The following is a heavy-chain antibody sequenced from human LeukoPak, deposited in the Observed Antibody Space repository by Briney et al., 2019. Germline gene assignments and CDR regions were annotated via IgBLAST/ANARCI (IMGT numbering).Heavy chain of an antibody. CDR1: GFTFSSYS. J-gene: IGHJ3*02. D-gene: IGHD1-26*01. CDR2: ISSSSSYI. CDR3: ARECLDEVGATDAFDI. V-gene: IGHV3-21*01. Sequence: GGSLRLSCAASGFTFSSYSMNWVRQAPGKGLEWVSSISSSSSYIYYADSVKGRFTISRDNAKNSLYLQMNSLRAEDTAVYYCARECLDEVGATDAFDIWGQGTMVTVSS.